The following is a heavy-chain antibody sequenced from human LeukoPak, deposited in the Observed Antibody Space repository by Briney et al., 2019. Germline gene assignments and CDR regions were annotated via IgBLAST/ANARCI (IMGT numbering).Heavy chain of an antibody. CDR2: INHSGST. D-gene: IGHD6-13*01. Sequence: SETLSLTCAVYGGSFSGYYWSWIRQPPGKGLEWIGEINHSGSTNYNPSLKSRVTISVDTSKNQFSLKLSSVTAADTAVYYCARRRQHDNWFDPWGQGTRVTVSS. V-gene: IGHV4-34*01. J-gene: IGHJ5*02. CDR1: GGSFSGYY. CDR3: ARRRQHDNWFDP.